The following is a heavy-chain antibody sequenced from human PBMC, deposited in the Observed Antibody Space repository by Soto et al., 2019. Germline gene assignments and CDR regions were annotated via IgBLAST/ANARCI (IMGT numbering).Heavy chain of an antibody. V-gene: IGHV4-39*01. CDR3: ARRPSGCSCGIFYSEYYGIDF. CDR2: IYYSGST. Sequence: SETLSLTCTVSGGSISSSSYYWGWIRQPPGKGLEWIGSIYYSGSTYYNPSLKSRVTISVGTSKNQFSLKLSSVTAADTAVYYCARRPSGCSCGIFYSEYYGIDFWGQGTTVTVSS. D-gene: IGHD2-15*01. CDR1: GGSISSSSYY. J-gene: IGHJ6*02.